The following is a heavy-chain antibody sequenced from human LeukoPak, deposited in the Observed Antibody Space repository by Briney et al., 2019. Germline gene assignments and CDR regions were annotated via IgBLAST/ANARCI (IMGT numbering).Heavy chain of an antibody. Sequence: PSQTLSLTCTASGGSISSGSYYWTWIRQPAGKGLEWIGHIYTSGATSYNPSLQSRVTISVDTSKHEFSLKLTSLTAADTAVYYCARTGGGVGWFGTIDSWGQGTLVTVSS. CDR3: ARTGGGVGWFGTIDS. D-gene: IGHD1-14*01. V-gene: IGHV4-61*09. CDR1: GGSISSGSYY. J-gene: IGHJ4*02. CDR2: IYTSGAT.